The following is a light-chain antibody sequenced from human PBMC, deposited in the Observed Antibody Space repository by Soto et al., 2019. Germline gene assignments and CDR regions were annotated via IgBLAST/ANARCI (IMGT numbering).Light chain of an antibody. J-gene: IGKJ1*01. Sequence: DIQMTQSPSTLSASVGDRVTITCRASQSISSWLAWYQQKPGKAPKLLIYDASSLESGVPSRFSGSGSGTDFTLIISNLQPEDLATYYCQQTYSAPWTFGQGTKVEIK. CDR3: QQTYSAPWT. V-gene: IGKV1-5*01. CDR1: QSISSW. CDR2: DAS.